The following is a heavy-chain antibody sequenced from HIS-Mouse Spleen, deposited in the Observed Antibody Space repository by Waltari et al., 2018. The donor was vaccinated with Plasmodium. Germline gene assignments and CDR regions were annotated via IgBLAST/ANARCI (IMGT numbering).Heavy chain of an antibody. D-gene: IGHD3-3*01. J-gene: IGHJ4*02. Sequence: QVQLQQWGAGLLKPSETLSLTFAVYGGSFSGYYWSWIRQPPGKGLEWIGEINHSGSTNYNPSLKSRVTISVDTSKNQFSLKLSSVTAADTAVYYCARAYYDFWSGYRFDYWGQGTLVTVSS. V-gene: IGHV4-34*01. CDR2: INHSGST. CDR1: GGSFSGYY. CDR3: ARAYYDFWSGYRFDY.